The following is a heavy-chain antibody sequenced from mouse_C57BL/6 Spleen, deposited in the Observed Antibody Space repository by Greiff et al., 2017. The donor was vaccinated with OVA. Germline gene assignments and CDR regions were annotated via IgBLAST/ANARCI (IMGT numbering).Heavy chain of an antibody. Sequence: QVQLQQSGTELVKPGASVKLSCKASGYTFTSYWMHWVKQRPGQGLEWIGNINPSNGGTNYNEKFKSKATLTVDKSSSTAYMQLSSLTSEDSAVYYCARLWLLRYYAMDYWGQGTSVTVSS. CDR3: ARLWLLRYYAMDY. CDR1: GYTFTSYW. D-gene: IGHD2-3*01. CDR2: INPSNGGT. J-gene: IGHJ4*01. V-gene: IGHV1-53*01.